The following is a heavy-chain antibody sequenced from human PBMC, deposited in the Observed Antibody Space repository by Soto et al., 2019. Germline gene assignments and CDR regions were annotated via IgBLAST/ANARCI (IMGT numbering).Heavy chain of an antibody. J-gene: IGHJ6*02. V-gene: IGHV1-8*01. CDR3: ARPRSGSYYYGMDV. CDR2: MNPNSGNT. CDR1: GYTFTSYD. Sequence: QVQLVQSGAEVKKPGASVKVSCKASGYTFTSYDINWVRQATGQGLEWMGWMNPNSGNTGYAQKFQGRVTMTRNTSIITAYMELSSLRSEDTAVYYCARPRSGSYYYGMDVWGHGTAVTVSS. D-gene: IGHD3-3*01.